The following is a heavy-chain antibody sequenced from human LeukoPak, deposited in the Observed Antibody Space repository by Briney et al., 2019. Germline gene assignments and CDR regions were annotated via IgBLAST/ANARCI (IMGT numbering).Heavy chain of an antibody. CDR3: AKDLHPDYDFWSGYYRSGGGGGMDV. J-gene: IGHJ6*02. V-gene: IGHV3-23*01. CDR1: GFTFSSYA. CDR2: ISGSGGST. Sequence: GGSLRLSCAASGFTFSSYAMSWVRQAPGKGLEWVSAISGSGGSTYYADSVKGRFTISRDNSKNTLYLQMNSLRAEDTAVYYCAKDLHPDYDFWSGYYRSGGGGGMDVWGQGTTVTVSS. D-gene: IGHD3-3*01.